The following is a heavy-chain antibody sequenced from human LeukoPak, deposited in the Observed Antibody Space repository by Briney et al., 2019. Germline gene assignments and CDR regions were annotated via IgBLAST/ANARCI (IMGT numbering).Heavy chain of an antibody. V-gene: IGHV4-59*08. D-gene: IGHD3-22*01. CDR3: ARHGGLHYYDSSGTSDYFDY. CDR2: IYYSGST. Sequence: SETLSLTCTVSGDSISSSYWSWIRQTPGKGLEWIGHIYYSGSTYYNPSLKSRVTISVDTSKNQFSLKLSSVTAADTAVYYCARHGGLHYYDSSGTSDYFDYWGQGTLVTVSS. CDR1: GDSISSSY. J-gene: IGHJ4*02.